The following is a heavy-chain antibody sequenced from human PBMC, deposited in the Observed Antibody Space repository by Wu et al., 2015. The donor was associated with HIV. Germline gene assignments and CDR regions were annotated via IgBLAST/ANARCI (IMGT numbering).Heavy chain of an antibody. CDR2: INPNSGGT. J-gene: IGHJ4*02. V-gene: IGHV1-2*02. D-gene: IGHD3-22*01. Sequence: QVQLVQSGAEVKKPGASVKVSCKASGYTFTGYYMHWVRQAPGQGLEWMGWINPNSGGTNYAQKFQGGVTMTRDTSISTAYMELSRLRSDDTAVYYCARGALLSMIVVVHQLPDYWGQGTLVTVSS. CDR1: GYTFTGYY. CDR3: ARGALLSMIVVVHQLPDY.